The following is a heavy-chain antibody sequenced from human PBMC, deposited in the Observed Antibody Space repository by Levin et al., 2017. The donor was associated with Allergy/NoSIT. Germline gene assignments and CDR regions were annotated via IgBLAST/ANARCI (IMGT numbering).Heavy chain of an antibody. CDR3: ARYSSPSVYYGMDV. CDR2: IYSGGST. V-gene: IGHV3-66*01. CDR1: GFTVSSNY. D-gene: IGHD6-13*01. J-gene: IGHJ6*02. Sequence: GGSLRLSCAASGFTVSSNYMSWVRQAPGKGLEWVSVIYSGGSTYYADSVKGRFTISRDNSKNTLYLQMNSLRAEDTAVYYCARYSSPSVYYGMDVWGQGTTVTVSS.